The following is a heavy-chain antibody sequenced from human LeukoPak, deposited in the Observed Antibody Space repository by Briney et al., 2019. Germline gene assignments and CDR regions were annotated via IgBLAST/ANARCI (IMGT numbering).Heavy chain of an antibody. J-gene: IGHJ4*02. CDR3: ARAGAVAGIDY. Sequence: SETLSLTCAVYGGSFSGYYWSWIRQPPGKGLEWIGEINHSGSTNYNPSLKGRVTISVDTSKNQFSLKLSSVTAADTAVYYCARAGAVAGIDYWGQGTLVTVSS. CDR1: GGSFSGYY. V-gene: IGHV4-34*01. D-gene: IGHD6-19*01. CDR2: INHSGST.